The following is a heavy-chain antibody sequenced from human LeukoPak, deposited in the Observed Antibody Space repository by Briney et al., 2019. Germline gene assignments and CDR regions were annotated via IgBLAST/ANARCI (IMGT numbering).Heavy chain of an antibody. V-gene: IGHV4-4*02. CDR1: GGSISSSNW. CDR3: ARDLGGSLYYFDY. D-gene: IGHD1-26*01. CDR2: IYHSGST. Sequence: SETLSLTYAVSGGSISSSNWWSWVRQPPGKGLEWIGEIYHSGSTNYNPSLKSRVTISVDKSKNQFSLKLSSVTAADTAVYYCARDLGGSLYYFDYWGQGTLVTVSS. J-gene: IGHJ4*02.